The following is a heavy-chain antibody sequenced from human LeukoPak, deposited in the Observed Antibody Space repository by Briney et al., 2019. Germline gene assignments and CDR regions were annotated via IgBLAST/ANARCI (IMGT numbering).Heavy chain of an antibody. CDR3: ARLGRSN. J-gene: IGHJ4*02. V-gene: IGHV4-34*01. D-gene: IGHD7-27*01. CDR2: INHSGST. Sequence: SETLSLTCAVYGGSFSGYYWSWIRQPPGKGLEWIGEINHSGSTNYNPSLKCRVTISVDTSKNQFSLKLSSVTAADTAVYYCARLGRSNWGQGTLVTVSS. CDR1: GGSFSGYY.